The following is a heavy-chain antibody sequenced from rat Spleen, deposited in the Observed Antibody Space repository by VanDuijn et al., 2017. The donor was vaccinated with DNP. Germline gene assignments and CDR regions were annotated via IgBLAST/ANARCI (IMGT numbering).Heavy chain of an antibody. CDR2: FNMGSGGT. CDR3: ARSWVGVRGIWFAY. V-gene: IGHV1-43*01. D-gene: IGHD4-3*01. CDR1: GYTFASYY. Sequence: QVQLQQSGAELAKPGSSVKISCKASGYTFASYYVGWIKQTTGQGLEYIGYFNMGSGGTNYNEKFKGKATLTVDKSSSTAFMQLSSLTPDDSAVYYCARSWVGVRGIWFAYWGHGTLVTVSS. J-gene: IGHJ3*01.